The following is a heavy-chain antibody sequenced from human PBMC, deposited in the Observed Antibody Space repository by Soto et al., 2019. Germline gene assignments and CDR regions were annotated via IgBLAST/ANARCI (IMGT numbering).Heavy chain of an antibody. J-gene: IGHJ4*02. CDR1: CYTFTSYG. V-gene: IGHV1-18*03. Sequence: QVKLVQSGAEVKKPGASVKVSCKASCYTFTSYGISWVRQAPGQGLEWTGWISAYNGNTNYAQKLQGRGTMTTETSTSTAYMALKSLRYDDMAVYYCAREPNYFDYWGQGTLVTVSS. CDR2: ISAYNGNT. CDR3: AREPNYFDY.